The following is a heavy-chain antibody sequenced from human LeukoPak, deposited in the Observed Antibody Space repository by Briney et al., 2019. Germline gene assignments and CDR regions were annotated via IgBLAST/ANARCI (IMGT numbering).Heavy chain of an antibody. J-gene: IGHJ4*02. CDR3: AKGTKVIGSFYRGYQFDY. V-gene: IGHV3-30*04. CDR1: GFTFSSYA. D-gene: IGHD1-26*01. Sequence: GRSLRLSCAASGFTFSSYAMHWVRQAPGKGLEWVAVISYDGSNKYYADSVKGRFTISRDNSKNTLYLQMNSLRAEDTAVYYCAKGTKVIGSFYRGYQFDYWGQGTLVTVFS. CDR2: ISYDGSNK.